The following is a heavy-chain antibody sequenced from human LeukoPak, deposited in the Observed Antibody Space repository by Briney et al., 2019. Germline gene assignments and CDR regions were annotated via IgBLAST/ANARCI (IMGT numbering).Heavy chain of an antibody. Sequence: GGSLRLSCAASGFTFSSYSMNWVRQAPGKGLEWVSSISSSSSYIYYADSVKGRFTISRDNAKNSLYLQMNSLRAEDTAVYYCARDDSGHSYVPGDIWGQGTMVTVSS. V-gene: IGHV3-21*01. CDR2: ISSSSSYI. CDR1: GFTFSSYS. J-gene: IGHJ3*02. D-gene: IGHD5-18*01. CDR3: ARDDSGHSYVPGDI.